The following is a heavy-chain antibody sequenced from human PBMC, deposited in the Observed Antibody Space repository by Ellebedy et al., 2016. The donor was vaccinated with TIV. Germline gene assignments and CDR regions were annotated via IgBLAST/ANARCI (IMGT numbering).Heavy chain of an antibody. J-gene: IGHJ4*02. V-gene: IGHV3-23*01. CDR3: AKDSGASGITIFGVVTDFDY. Sequence: GESLKISCAASGFTFSSYAMSWVRQAPGKGLEWVSAISGSGGSTYYADSVKGRFTISRDNSKNTLSLQMNSLRAEDTAVYYCAKDSGASGITIFGVVTDFDYWGQGTLVTVSS. D-gene: IGHD3-3*01. CDR1: GFTFSSYA. CDR2: ISGSGGST.